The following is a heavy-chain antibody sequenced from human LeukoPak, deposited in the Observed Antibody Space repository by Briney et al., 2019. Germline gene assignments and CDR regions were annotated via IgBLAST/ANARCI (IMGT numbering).Heavy chain of an antibody. D-gene: IGHD5-24*01. Sequence: PGGSLRLSCAASGFTFSSYWMSWVRQAPGKGLEWVANIKQDGSEKYYVDSVKGRFTISRDNAKNSLYLQMNSLSAEDTAVYYCARDGYNSADGIDVWGQGTMVTVSS. J-gene: IGHJ3*01. CDR3: ARDGYNSADGIDV. CDR1: GFTFSSYW. V-gene: IGHV3-7*01. CDR2: IKQDGSEK.